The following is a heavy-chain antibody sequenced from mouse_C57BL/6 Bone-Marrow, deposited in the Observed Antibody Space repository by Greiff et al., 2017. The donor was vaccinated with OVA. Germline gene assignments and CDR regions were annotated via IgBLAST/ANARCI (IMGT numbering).Heavy chain of an antibody. J-gene: IGHJ3*01. D-gene: IGHD2-4*01. CDR1: GFNIKDDY. CDR3: TAQIYYDSSGFAY. CDR2: IDPENGDT. Sequence: VQLQQSGAELVRPGASVKLSCTASGFNIKDDYMHWVKQRPEQGLEWIGWIDPENGDTEYASKFQGKATITADTSSNTAYLQLSSLTSEDTAVYYCTAQIYYDSSGFAYWGQGTLVTVSA. V-gene: IGHV14-4*01.